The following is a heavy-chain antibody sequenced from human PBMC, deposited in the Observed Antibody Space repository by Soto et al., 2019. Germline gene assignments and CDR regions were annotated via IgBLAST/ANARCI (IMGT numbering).Heavy chain of an antibody. D-gene: IGHD3-10*01. CDR3: ARVVPELLWFGEPNWFDP. J-gene: IGHJ5*02. Sequence: SEPLSLPCTASGGSISSGGYYWSWIRQHPGKGLEWIGYIYYSGSTYYNPSLKSRVTISVDTSKNQFSLKLSSVTAADTAVYYCARVVPELLWFGEPNWFDPWGQGTLVTVSS. V-gene: IGHV4-31*03. CDR2: IYYSGST. CDR1: GGSISSGGYY.